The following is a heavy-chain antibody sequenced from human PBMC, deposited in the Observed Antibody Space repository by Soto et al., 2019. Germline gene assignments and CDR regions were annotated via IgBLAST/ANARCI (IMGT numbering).Heavy chain of an antibody. CDR2: MNPNSGNT. CDR1: GYTFTSYD. Sequence: QVQLVQSGAEVKKPGASVKVSCRASGYTFTSYDINWVRQATGQGLEWMGWMNPNSGNTGYAQKFQGRVTMTRNTSISTAYMELRSLRSEDTAVYYCARGRGRRSPTHYYGMDVWGQGTTVTVSS. V-gene: IGHV1-8*01. J-gene: IGHJ6*02. CDR3: ARGRGRRSPTHYYGMDV.